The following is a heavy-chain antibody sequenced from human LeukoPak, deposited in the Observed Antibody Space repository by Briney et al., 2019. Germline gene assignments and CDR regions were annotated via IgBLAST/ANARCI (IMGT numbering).Heavy chain of an antibody. CDR1: GDTFTSYA. CDR2: IIPIFGTA. D-gene: IGHD3-9*01. CDR3: AKTYYDILTGYYFGWFDP. J-gene: IGHJ5*02. V-gene: IGHV1-69*13. Sequence: SVKVSCKASGDTFTSYAISWVRQAPGQGLEWMGWIIPIFGTANYAQKFQGRVTITADESTSTAYMELSSLRSEDTAVYYCAKTYYDILTGYYFGWFDPWGQGTLVTVSS.